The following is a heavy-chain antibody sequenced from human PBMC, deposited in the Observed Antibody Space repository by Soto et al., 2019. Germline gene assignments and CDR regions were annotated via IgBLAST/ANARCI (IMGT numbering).Heavy chain of an antibody. D-gene: IGHD4-17*01. CDR2: LDPSSTYI. CDR1: GFTFSAYT. V-gene: IGHV3-21*02. J-gene: IGHJ5*01. Sequence: EVQLVESGGGLVKPGGSLRLSCAASGFTFSAYTMNWVRQAPGKGLEWVSSLDPSSTYIYYADSVQGLFTLSRDQAKKSLFLRLNSLRADDTALYYCVRGSYGDYDSWGQGTLVTVSS. CDR3: VRGSYGDYDS.